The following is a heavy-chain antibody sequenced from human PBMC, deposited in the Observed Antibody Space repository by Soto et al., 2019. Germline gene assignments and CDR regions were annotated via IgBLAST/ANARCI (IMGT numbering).Heavy chain of an antibody. CDR2: IYSGGNT. J-gene: IGHJ4*02. Sequence: GGALRLPCAAPGFTLSNNYLSWVRQAPGKGLEWVSLIYSGGNTLYADSVRGRFTISRDGSKNTLYLQMNSLRAEDRAVYYCTRDPPADSHWGQGTLVTVSS. D-gene: IGHD2-2*01. CDR1: GFTLSNNY. V-gene: IGHV3-53*01. CDR3: TRDPPADSH.